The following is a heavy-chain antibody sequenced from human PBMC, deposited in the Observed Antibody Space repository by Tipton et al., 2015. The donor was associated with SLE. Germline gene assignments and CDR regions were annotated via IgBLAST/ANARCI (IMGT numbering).Heavy chain of an antibody. V-gene: IGHV4-59*01. CDR1: GFTFSTYS. D-gene: IGHD3-10*01. CDR3: ARGRASMVQKD. CDR2: IYYSGST. Sequence: LRLSCAASGFTFSTYSMTWIRQPPGKGLEWIGYIYYSGSTNYNPSLKSRVTISVDTSKTQFSLKLSSVTAADTAVYYCARGRASMVQKDWGQGTLVTVSS. J-gene: IGHJ4*02.